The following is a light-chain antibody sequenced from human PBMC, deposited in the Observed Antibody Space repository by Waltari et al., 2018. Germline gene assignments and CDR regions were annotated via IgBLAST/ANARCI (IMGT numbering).Light chain of an antibody. CDR1: QSPVHSDGNTY. Sequence: DVELTQCPLFLPVELGQPASMHCRSSQSPVHSDGNTYLNWLRQRPGRSPRRLIYKISRRESGVPDRFICSGSGTEFTLKIIRVEAEDVGVYYCRQGSHWSRTFGQGTKLEI. V-gene: IGKV2-30*02. CDR3: RQGSHWSRT. CDR2: KIS. J-gene: IGKJ2*01.